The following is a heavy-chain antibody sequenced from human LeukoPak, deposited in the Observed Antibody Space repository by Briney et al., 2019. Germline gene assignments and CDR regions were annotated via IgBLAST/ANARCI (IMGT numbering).Heavy chain of an antibody. Sequence: KPSETLSLTCTVSGYSISSGYYWGWIRQPPGKGLEWIGSIYHSGRTFYNPSLKSRVTISVDTSKNQFSLKLSSVTAADTAVYYCARDERYMDVWGKGTTVTVSS. CDR1: GYSISSGYY. V-gene: IGHV4-38-2*02. CDR2: IYHSGRT. CDR3: ARDERYMDV. J-gene: IGHJ6*03.